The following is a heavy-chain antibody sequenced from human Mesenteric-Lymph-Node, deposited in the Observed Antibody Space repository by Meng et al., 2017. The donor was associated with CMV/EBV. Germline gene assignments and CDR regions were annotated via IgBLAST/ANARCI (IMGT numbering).Heavy chain of an antibody. D-gene: IGHD2-15*01. CDR1: GIPFSSSE. V-gene: IGHV3-48*03. CDR2: ISSSGGSV. J-gene: IGHJ6*02. CDR3: ASALIGHCSGASCHPDYYGLGV. Sequence: GGSLRLSCAASGIPFSSSEMNWVRQAPGKGLEWVSYISSSGGSVYFADSVKGRFTISRDNAKNSLYLQMNSLRADDTAIYYCASALIGHCSGASCHPDYYGLGVWGQGTTVTVSS.